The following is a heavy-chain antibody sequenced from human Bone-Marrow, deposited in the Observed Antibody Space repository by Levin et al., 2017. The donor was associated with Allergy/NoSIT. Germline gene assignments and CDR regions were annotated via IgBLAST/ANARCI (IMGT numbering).Heavy chain of an antibody. V-gene: IGHV3-48*03. D-gene: IGHD4-23*01. Sequence: GESLKISCAASGFTFSSYEMNWVRQAPGKGLEWVSYISSSGTTIYYADSVKGRFTISRDNAKNSLYLQMNSLRAEDPAVYYCAREPRWRRSFYYYYYGMDVWGQGTTVTVSS. CDR2: ISSSGTTI. CDR3: AREPRWRRSFYYYYYGMDV. CDR1: GFTFSSYE. J-gene: IGHJ6*02.